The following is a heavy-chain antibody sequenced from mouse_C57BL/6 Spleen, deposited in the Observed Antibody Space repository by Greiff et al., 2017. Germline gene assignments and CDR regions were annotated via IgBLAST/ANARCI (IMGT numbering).Heavy chain of an antibody. J-gene: IGHJ4*01. Sequence: QVQLQQPGAELVKPGASVKLSCKASGYTFTSYWMHWVKQRPGQGLEWIGMIHPNSGSTNYNEKFKSKATLTVDKSSSTAYMQLRNLTSEDSAVYYCARDSSGGFYAMGYWGQGASVTVSS. CDR3: ARDSSGGFYAMGY. CDR1: GYTFTSYW. CDR2: IHPNSGST. V-gene: IGHV1-64*01. D-gene: IGHD3-2*02.